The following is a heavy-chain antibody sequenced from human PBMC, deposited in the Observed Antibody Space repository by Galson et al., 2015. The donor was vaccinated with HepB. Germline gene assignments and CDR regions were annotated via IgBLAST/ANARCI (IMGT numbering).Heavy chain of an antibody. J-gene: IGHJ6*03. V-gene: IGHV1-69*13. Sequence: SVKVSCKASGGTFSSYAVSWVRQAPGQGLEWMGGIVPIFDTANFAQKFQGRVTITADESTSTAYMELSSLRSEDTAVYFCARGPREVYGDSEGLLVYYYYMDVWGKGTSVTVSS. CDR3: ARGPREVYGDSEGLLVYYYYMDV. CDR2: IVPIFDTA. CDR1: GGTFSSYA. D-gene: IGHD4-17*01.